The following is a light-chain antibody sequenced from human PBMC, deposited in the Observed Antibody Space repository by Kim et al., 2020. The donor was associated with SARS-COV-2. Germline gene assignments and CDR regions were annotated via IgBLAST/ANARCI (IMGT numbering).Light chain of an antibody. CDR1: QTIASF. CDR3: QQSYIMPLT. Sequence: DIQVTQSPSSLSASVGDRVTITCRASQTIASFLNWYQHKPGKAPKVLIYAASSLQSGVPSRFSGSGSGTDFTLTISSLQPEDFGTYYCQQSYIMPLTFGGGTKVDIK. V-gene: IGKV1-39*01. CDR2: AAS. J-gene: IGKJ4*01.